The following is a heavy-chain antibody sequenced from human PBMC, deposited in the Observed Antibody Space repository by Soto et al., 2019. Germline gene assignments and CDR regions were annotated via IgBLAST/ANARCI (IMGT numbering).Heavy chain of an antibody. D-gene: IGHD2-15*01. CDR1: GYTFTGYY. CDR3: ARDIVVVVAARDYYYGMDV. Sequence: GASVKVSCKASGYTFTGYYMHWVRQAPGQGLEWMGWINPNSGGTNYAQKFQGWVTMTRDTSISTAYMELSRLRSDDTAVYYCARDIVVVVAARDYYYGMDVWGQGTTVTVSS. CDR2: INPNSGGT. J-gene: IGHJ6*02. V-gene: IGHV1-2*04.